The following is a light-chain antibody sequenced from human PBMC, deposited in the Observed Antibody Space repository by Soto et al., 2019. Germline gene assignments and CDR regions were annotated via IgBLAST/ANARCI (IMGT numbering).Light chain of an antibody. CDR3: QQYENRPYT. CDR1: QDISKF. V-gene: IGKV1-33*01. J-gene: IGKJ3*01. CDR2: DAS. Sequence: DIQMTQSPSSLSASIGDRVSFTCQASQDISKFLNWYQHKPCQAPSLLIYDASKSHFGVPSRFSGSGSGTDFTFTISSLQPEDNATYYCQQYENRPYTFGPGTKVDVK.